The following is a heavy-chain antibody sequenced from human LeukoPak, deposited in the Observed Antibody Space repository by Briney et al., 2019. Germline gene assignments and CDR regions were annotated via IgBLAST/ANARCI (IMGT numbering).Heavy chain of an antibody. CDR3: ARHSPYCSGGSCYSKYYYMDV. Sequence: SETLSLTCTVSGGSISSSSYYWGWIRQPPGKGLEWIGSIYYSGSTYYNPSLKSRVTISVDTSKNQFSLKLSPVTAADTAVYYCARHSPYCSGGSCYSKYYYMDVWGKGTTVTVSS. J-gene: IGHJ6*03. CDR2: IYYSGST. CDR1: GGSISSSSYY. V-gene: IGHV4-39*01. D-gene: IGHD2-15*01.